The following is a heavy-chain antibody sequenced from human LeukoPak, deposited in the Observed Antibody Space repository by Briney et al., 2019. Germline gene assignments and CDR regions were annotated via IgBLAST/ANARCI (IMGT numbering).Heavy chain of an antibody. Sequence: GGSLRLSCVASGFTFSISSMSWVRQAPGKGLEWVSYISSSSSSIYDADSVRGRFTISRDNAKNSLYLQMNSLRAEDTAVYYCAGSILTGYPNFDYWGQGTLVTVSS. CDR1: GFTFSISS. J-gene: IGHJ4*02. V-gene: IGHV3-48*04. CDR3: AGSILTGYPNFDY. D-gene: IGHD3-9*01. CDR2: ISSSSSSI.